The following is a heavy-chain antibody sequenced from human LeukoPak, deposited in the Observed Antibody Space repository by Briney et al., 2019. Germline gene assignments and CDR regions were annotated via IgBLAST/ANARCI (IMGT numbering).Heavy chain of an antibody. CDR3: AKGEIPFYFDY. Sequence: GGSLRLSCAASGFIVSNNYISWVRQAPGKGLEWVSVIYSGGKTYYADSVKGRFTISRDNSKNTLYLQMNTLRADDTAIYFCAKGEIPFYFDYWGQGTLVTVSS. V-gene: IGHV3-53*01. CDR2: IYSGGKT. D-gene: IGHD1-26*01. CDR1: GFIVSNNY. J-gene: IGHJ4*02.